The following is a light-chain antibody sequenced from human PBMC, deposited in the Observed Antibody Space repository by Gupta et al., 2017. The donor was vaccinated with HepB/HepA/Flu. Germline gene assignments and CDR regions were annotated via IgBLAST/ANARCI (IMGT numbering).Light chain of an antibody. CDR2: AAS. V-gene: IGKV1-9*01. Sequence: DIHFTQSPSFLSASVGDRVTITCRASQGISSYLAWYQQKPGKAPKLLIYAASTLQSGVPSRFSGSGSGTEFTLTISSLQPEAFATYYCQHPNSYPLTFGPGTRMEIK. CDR3: QHPNSYPLT. CDR1: QGISSY. J-gene: IGKJ5*01.